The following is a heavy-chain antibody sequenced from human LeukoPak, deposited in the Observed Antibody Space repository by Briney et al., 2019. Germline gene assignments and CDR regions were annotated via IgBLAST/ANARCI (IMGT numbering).Heavy chain of an antibody. V-gene: IGHV4-4*07. CDR2: IYTSGST. CDR1: GVSISSYY. D-gene: IGHD2-2*01. CDR3: ARTDQKLGYCSSTSCSYFDY. J-gene: IGHJ4*02. Sequence: SETLSLTCTVSGVSISSYYWSWIRQPAGKGLEWIGRIYTSGSTNYNPSLKSRVTMSVDTSKNQFSLKLSSVTAADTAVYYCARTDQKLGYCSSTSCSYFDYWGQGTLVTVSS.